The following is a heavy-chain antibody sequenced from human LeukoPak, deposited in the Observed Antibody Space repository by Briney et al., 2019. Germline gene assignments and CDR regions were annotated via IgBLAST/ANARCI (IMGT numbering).Heavy chain of an antibody. CDR1: GGTFSSYA. J-gene: IGHJ4*02. V-gene: IGHV1-69*13. Sequence: EASVKVSCTASGGTFSSYAISWVRQAPGQGLEWMGGIIPIFGTANYAQKFQGRVTITADESTSTAYMELSSLRSEDTAVYYCAREERNGGYLADNWGQGTLVTVSS. CDR3: AREERNGGYLADN. D-gene: IGHD3-10*01. CDR2: IIPIFGTA.